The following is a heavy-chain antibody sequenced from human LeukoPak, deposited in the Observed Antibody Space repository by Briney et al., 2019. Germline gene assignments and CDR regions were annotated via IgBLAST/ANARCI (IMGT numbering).Heavy chain of an antibody. CDR1: GFTFSSYG. Sequence: GGSLRLSCAASGFTFSSYGMHWVRQAPGKGLEWVAVISYDGSNKYYADSVKGRFTISRDNSKNTLYLQMNSLRAEDTAVYYCAKERLWFALDYWGQGTLVTVSS. CDR2: ISYDGSNK. D-gene: IGHD3-10*01. J-gene: IGHJ4*02. CDR3: AKERLWFALDY. V-gene: IGHV3-30*18.